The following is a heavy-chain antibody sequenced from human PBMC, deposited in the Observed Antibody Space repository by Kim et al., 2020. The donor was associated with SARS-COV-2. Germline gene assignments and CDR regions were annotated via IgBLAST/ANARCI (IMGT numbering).Heavy chain of an antibody. CDR2: ISASGYST. Sequence: GGSLRLSCAASGFTFSNYGMSWVRQAPGKGLECVSAISASGYSTYYPDSVKGRFAISRDNSKNTLYLQINSLRAEDTAVYYCVQGTEGAGVWGQGTTVTVSS. D-gene: IGHD3-10*01. V-gene: IGHV3-23*01. CDR1: GFTFSNYG. CDR3: VQGTEGAGV. J-gene: IGHJ6*02.